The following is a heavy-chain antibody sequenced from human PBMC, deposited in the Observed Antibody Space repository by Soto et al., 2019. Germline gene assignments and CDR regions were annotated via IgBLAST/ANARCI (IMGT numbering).Heavy chain of an antibody. CDR3: ARQGSNGAYYYYGMDV. V-gene: IGHV5-51*01. J-gene: IGHJ6*02. D-gene: IGHD2-8*01. Sequence: PGESLKISCKGSGYRFSSYWIAWVRQMPRKGLGWMGIIYPGDSDTRYSPSFQGQVTFSVDKSNNTAYLQWSSLKASDTAMYYCARQGSNGAYYYYGMDVWGQGTAVTVSS. CDR2: IYPGDSDT. CDR1: GYRFSSYW.